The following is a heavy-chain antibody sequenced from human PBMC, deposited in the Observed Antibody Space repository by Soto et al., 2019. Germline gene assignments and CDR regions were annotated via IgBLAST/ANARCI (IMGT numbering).Heavy chain of an antibody. CDR1: GGSFSDSDW. J-gene: IGHJ4*02. CDR2: VYFDGST. CDR3: ARDLQDRFDY. Sequence: SETLSLTCAVSGGSFSDSDWWRWVRQPPGKGLEWIGEVYFDGSTNYNPSLKSRVSISVDISSNHFSLTLRSVTVADTAVYYCARDLQDRFDYWGQGKRVTVSS. V-gene: IGHV4-4*02.